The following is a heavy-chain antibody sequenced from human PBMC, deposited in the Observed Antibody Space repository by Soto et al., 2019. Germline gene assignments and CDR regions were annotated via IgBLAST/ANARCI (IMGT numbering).Heavy chain of an antibody. Sequence: QVQLVQSGAEVKKPGSSVKVSCKASGGTFSNHAISWVRQAPGQGHEWMGGFIPMFDTADYTQKFQGRVTIPADESRPTAHMELGSLRSEDSAVYYCAREDATYCGGDCYRYFFYGLDVWGQGTTVPVSS. CDR3: AREDATYCGGDCYRYFFYGLDV. CDR2: FIPMFDTA. D-gene: IGHD2-21*02. J-gene: IGHJ6*02. CDR1: GGTFSNHA. V-gene: IGHV1-69*01.